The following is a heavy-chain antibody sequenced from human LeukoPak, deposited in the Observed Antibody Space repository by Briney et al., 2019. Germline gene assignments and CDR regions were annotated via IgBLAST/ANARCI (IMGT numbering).Heavy chain of an antibody. Sequence: SETLSLTCTVSGDSISSYYWSWIRQPPGKGLEWIGYIYYSGSTNYNPSLKSRVTISVDTSKNQFSLKLSSVTAADTAVYYCAGRDRYSSGWTLDYWGQGTLVTVSS. CDR3: AGRDRYSSGWTLDY. CDR2: IYYSGST. D-gene: IGHD6-19*01. CDR1: GDSISSYY. J-gene: IGHJ4*02. V-gene: IGHV4-59*08.